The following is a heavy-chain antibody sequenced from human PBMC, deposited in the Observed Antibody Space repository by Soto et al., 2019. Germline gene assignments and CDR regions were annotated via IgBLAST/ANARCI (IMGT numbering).Heavy chain of an antibody. CDR2: INAGNGNT. D-gene: IGHD1-1*01. Sequence: QVQLVQSGAEVKKPGASVKVSCKASGYTFTSYAMHWVRQAPGQRLEWMGWINAGNGNTKYSQKFQGSVTITRDTSASTAYMELSSLRSEDTAVYYCARDLNAYYYYYMDVLGKGTPVTVSS. J-gene: IGHJ6*03. CDR3: ARDLNAYYYYYMDV. V-gene: IGHV1-3*01. CDR1: GYTFTSYA.